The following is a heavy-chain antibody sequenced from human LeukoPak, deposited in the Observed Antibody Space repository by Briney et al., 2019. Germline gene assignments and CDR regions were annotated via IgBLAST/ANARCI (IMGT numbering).Heavy chain of an antibody. J-gene: IGHJ4*02. V-gene: IGHV1-2*02. D-gene: IGHD2-2*02. CDR3: ARGPLYRPTYDY. CDR2: INPNTGLT. Sequence: ASVKVSCRASGYTFTDYYMHWVRQAPGQGLEWMGWINPNTGLTNYAQKFQGRVIMTRDTSISTAYMELSRLRSDDTAVYYCARGPLYRPTYDYWGQGTLVTVSS. CDR1: GYTFTDYY.